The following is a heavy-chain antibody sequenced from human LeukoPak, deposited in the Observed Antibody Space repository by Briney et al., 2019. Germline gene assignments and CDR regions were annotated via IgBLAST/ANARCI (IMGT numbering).Heavy chain of an antibody. CDR1: GLTFSNYG. CDR3: ARDLGVVRVRVGATTQDAFDI. J-gene: IGHJ3*02. V-gene: IGHV3-74*01. CDR2: INSDGSST. Sequence: GGSLRLSCAVSGLTFSNYGMHWVRQAPGKGLVWVSRINSDGSSTTYADSVKGRFTISRDNAKNTLYLQMNSLRAEDTAVYYCARDLGVVRVRVGATTQDAFDIWGQGTMVTVST. D-gene: IGHD1-26*01.